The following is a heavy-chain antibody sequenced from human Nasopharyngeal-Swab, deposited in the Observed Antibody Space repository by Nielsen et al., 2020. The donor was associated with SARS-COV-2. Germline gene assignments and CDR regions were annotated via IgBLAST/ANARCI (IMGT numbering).Heavy chain of an antibody. CDR3: AREGWELLDV. CDR1: GGSISSYY. Sequence: SETLSLTCTVSGGSISSYYWSWIRQPPGKGLEWIGYIYYSGSTNYNPSLKSRVTISVDTSKNQFPLKLSSVTAADTAVYYCAREGWELLDVWGQGTTVTVSS. J-gene: IGHJ6*02. V-gene: IGHV4-59*13. CDR2: IYYSGST. D-gene: IGHD1-26*01.